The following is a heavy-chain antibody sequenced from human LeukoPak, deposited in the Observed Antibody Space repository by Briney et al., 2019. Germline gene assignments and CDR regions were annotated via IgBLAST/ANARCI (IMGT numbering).Heavy chain of an antibody. J-gene: IGHJ4*02. CDR3: AKDAEIRYSNSPTQPFDY. V-gene: IGHV3-7*03. CDR2: IKQDGSEK. CDR1: GFTFSSYW. D-gene: IGHD6-6*01. Sequence: GGSLRLSCAASGFTFSSYWMSWVCQAPGKGLEWVANIKQDGSEKYYVDSVKGRFTISRDNAKNSLYLQMNSLRAEDTALYYCAKDAEIRYSNSPTQPFDYWGQGTLVTVSS.